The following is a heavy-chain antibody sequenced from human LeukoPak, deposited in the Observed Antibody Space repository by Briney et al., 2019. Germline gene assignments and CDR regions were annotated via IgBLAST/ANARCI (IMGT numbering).Heavy chain of an antibody. J-gene: IGHJ6*03. CDR1: VYTFTSYY. CDR2: INPSDGST. CDR3: ARDPYSGYDSYYYMDV. V-gene: IGHV1-46*01. Sequence: ASVNVSCKASVYTFTSYYMHWVRQAPGQGLEWMGIINPSDGSTSYAQKFQGRVTMTRNTSISTAYMELSSLRSEDTAVYYCARDPYSGYDSYYYMDVWGKGTTVTIS. D-gene: IGHD5-12*01.